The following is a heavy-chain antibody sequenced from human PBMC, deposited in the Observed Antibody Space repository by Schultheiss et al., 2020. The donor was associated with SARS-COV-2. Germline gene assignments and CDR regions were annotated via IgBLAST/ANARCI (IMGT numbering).Heavy chain of an antibody. CDR2: IYYSGST. CDR3: ARASGYCGGDCYGGSYYYMDV. V-gene: IGHV4-59*12. Sequence: SETLSLTCTVSGGSISSYYWSWIRQPPGKGLEWIGYIYYSGSTNYNPSLKSRVTISVDRSKNQFSLKLSSVTAADTAVYYCARASGYCGGDCYGGSYYYMDVWGKGTTVTVSS. D-gene: IGHD2-21*01. CDR1: GGSISSYY. J-gene: IGHJ6*03.